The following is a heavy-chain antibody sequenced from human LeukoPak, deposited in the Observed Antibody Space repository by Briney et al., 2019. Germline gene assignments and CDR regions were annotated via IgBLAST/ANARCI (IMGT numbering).Heavy chain of an antibody. J-gene: IGHJ4*02. CDR2: INHSGST. Sequence: SETLSLTCAVYGGSFSGYYWSWIRQPPGKGLEWIGEINHSGSTNYNPSLTSRVAISVDTSKNQFSLKLSSVTAADTAVYYCARLITYYYGSGRPHFDYWGQGTLVTVSS. D-gene: IGHD3-10*01. CDR1: GGSFSGYY. CDR3: ARLITYYYGSGRPHFDY. V-gene: IGHV4-34*01.